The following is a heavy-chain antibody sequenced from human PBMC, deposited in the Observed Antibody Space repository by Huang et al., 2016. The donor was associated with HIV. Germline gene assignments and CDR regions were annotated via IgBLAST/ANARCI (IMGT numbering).Heavy chain of an antibody. Sequence: VQLVESGGGVVQPGRSLRLACAASGFSFSTYGLHWVRQAPGKGREGVAVISYDGSNKDYAHSVKGRFTISRDTSENKVYLQMNSLRHEDTAVYYCAKDGADEEWDIDYWGQGTLVTVSS. V-gene: IGHV3-30*18. CDR1: GFSFSTYG. CDR2: ISYDGSNK. D-gene: IGHD1-26*01. CDR3: AKDGADEEWDIDY. J-gene: IGHJ4*02.